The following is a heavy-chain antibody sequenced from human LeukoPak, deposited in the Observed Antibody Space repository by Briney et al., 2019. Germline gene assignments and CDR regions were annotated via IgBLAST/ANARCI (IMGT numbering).Heavy chain of an antibody. J-gene: IGHJ4*02. CDR3: ARGRGGDYVPSRFDY. V-gene: IGHV3-23*01. D-gene: IGHD4-17*01. CDR1: GFAFSSFA. Sequence: GGSLRLSCSASGFAFSSFAMGWVRQAPGKGLEWVSSISGSGGNTYYADSVEGRFTVSRDNSKSTLFLQMNSLRAEDTALYYCARGRGGDYVPSRFDYWGQGILVTVSS. CDR2: ISGSGGNT.